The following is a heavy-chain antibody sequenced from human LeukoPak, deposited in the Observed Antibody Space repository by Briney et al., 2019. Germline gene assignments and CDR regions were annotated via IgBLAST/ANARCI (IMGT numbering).Heavy chain of an antibody. CDR3: ARAALWFGTPDY. Sequence: ASVKVSCKASGYTFTGYYMHWVRQAPGQGLEWMGWINPNSGGTNYAQKFQGRVTMTRNTSISTAYMELSRLRSDDTAVYYCARAALWFGTPDYWGQGTLVTVSS. V-gene: IGHV1-2*02. CDR1: GYTFTGYY. J-gene: IGHJ4*02. D-gene: IGHD3-10*01. CDR2: INPNSGGT.